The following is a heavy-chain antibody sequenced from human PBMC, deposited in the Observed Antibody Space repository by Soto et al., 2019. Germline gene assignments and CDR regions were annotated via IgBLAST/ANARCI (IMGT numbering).Heavy chain of an antibody. V-gene: IGHV4-38-2*02. CDR1: GYSISSGYY. CDR3: ARDWRWLQDGGIFDY. D-gene: IGHD5-12*01. CDR2: IYHSGST. Sequence: PSETLSLTCAVSGYSISSGYYWGWIRQPPGKGLEWIGSIYHSGSTYYNPSLKSRVTISVDTSKNQFSLKLSSVTAADTAVYYCARDWRWLQDGGIFDYWGQGTLVTVSS. J-gene: IGHJ4*02.